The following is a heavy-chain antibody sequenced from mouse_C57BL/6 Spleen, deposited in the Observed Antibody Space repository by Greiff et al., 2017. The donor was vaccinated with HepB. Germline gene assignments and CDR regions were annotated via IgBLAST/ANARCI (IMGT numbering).Heavy chain of an antibody. Sequence: QVQLQQPGAELVRPGSSVKLSCKASGYTFTSYWMHWVKQRPIQGLEWIGNIDPSDSETHYNQKFKDKATLTVDKSSSTAYMQLRSLTSEDSAVYYWARCSYYGSYWYFDVWGTGTTVTVSS. V-gene: IGHV1-52*01. CDR2: IDPSDSET. D-gene: IGHD2-1*01. J-gene: IGHJ1*03. CDR3: ARCSYYGSYWYFDV. CDR1: GYTFTSYW.